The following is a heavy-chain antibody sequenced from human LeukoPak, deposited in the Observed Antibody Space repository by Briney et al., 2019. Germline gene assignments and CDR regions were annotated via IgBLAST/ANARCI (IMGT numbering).Heavy chain of an antibody. CDR2: IYHSGST. V-gene: IGHV4-34*01. CDR3: ARQEWSGSDYFDY. Sequence: SETLSLTCAVYGGSFSGYYWSWIRQPPGKGLEWIGSIYHSGSTYYNPSLKSRVSISVDTSKNQFSLKLSSVTAADTAVYYCARQEWSGSDYFDYWGQGTLVTVSS. D-gene: IGHD3-3*01. CDR1: GGSFSGYY. J-gene: IGHJ4*02.